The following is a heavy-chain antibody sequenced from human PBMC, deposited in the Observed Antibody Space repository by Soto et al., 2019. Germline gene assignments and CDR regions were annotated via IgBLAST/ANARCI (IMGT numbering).Heavy chain of an antibody. CDR2: IYPGDSDT. V-gene: IGHV5-51*01. J-gene: IGHJ3*02. CDR1: GYSFTTYW. Sequence: EVQLVQSGAEVKKPGESLKISCKGSGYSFTTYWIAWVRQMPGKGLEWMGIIYPGDSDTRYSPSFQGQVTISADKSINTAYLQRSSLKASNTAIYYCARRPDAFDIWGQGTMVTVSS. CDR3: ARRPDAFDI.